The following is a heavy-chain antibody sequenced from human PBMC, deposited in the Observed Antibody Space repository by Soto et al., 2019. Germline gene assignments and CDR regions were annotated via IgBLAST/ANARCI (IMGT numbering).Heavy chain of an antibody. J-gene: IGHJ4*02. Sequence: PGGSLILSCAASGVTFSSYAMHWVRQAPGKGREWVAVISYDGSNKYYADSVKGRFTISRDNSKNTLYLQMNSLRVEDTAVYYCARDKGDLDFDYWGQGTLVTVSS. CDR1: GVTFSSYA. CDR3: ARDKGDLDFDY. V-gene: IGHV3-30-3*01. CDR2: ISYDGSNK. D-gene: IGHD2-21*02.